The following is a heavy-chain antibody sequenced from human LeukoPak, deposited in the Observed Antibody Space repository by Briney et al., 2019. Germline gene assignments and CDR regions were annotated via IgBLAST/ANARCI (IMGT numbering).Heavy chain of an antibody. J-gene: IGHJ3*02. V-gene: IGHV1-18*01. Sequence: GASVKVSCKASGYTFTSYGISWVRQAPGQGLEWMGWISAYNGNTNFAQKLQGRVTMTTEISTSTAYMELRSLRSDDTAMYYCARDHADYYSSGSYLGFDIWGQGTMVTVSS. CDR3: ARDHADYYSSGSYLGFDI. D-gene: IGHD3-10*01. CDR1: GYTFTSYG. CDR2: ISAYNGNT.